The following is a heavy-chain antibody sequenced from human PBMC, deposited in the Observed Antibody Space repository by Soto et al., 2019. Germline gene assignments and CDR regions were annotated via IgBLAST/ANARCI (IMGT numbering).Heavy chain of an antibody. D-gene: IGHD3-10*01. CDR2: IYYNGST. V-gene: IGHV4-61*05. J-gene: IGHJ6*02. CDR3: ARQSRSGQSPYYFYGVDV. CDR1: GGFISDSNDY. Sequence: ETLSLTCTVSGGFISDSNDYWSWIRQPPGKGLEWIGYIYYNGSTNYHPSLKSRVSMSRDTSKNQFSLKVSSVTAADTAVYYCARQSRSGQSPYYFYGVDVWGQGTTVTVSS.